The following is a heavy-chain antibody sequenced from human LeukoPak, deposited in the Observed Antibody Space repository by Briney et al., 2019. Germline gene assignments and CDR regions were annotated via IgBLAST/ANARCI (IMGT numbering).Heavy chain of an antibody. CDR2: ISYDGSNK. D-gene: IGHD5-12*01. CDR3: ARGVDYFSLY. CDR1: GFTFSSYA. J-gene: IGHJ4*02. V-gene: IGHV3-30*01. Sequence: GGSLRLSCAASGFTFSSYAMHWVRQAPGKGLEWVAVISYDGSNKYYADSVKGRFTIPRDNSKNMLYLQMNSLRAEDTAVYYCARGVDYFSLYWGQGTLVTVSS.